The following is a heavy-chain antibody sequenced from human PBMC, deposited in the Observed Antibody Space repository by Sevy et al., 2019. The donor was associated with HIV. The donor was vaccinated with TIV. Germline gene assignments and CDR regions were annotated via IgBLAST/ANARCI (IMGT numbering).Heavy chain of an antibody. V-gene: IGHV4-61*01. CDR3: ARGYSRSYISPFGF. Sequence: SETLSLTCTVSGGSVGSGIYYWSWIRQPPGRELEFIGYIFRSGILNYTPSLRSRVTMSVDTSKNQFSLRLISVTAADTAVYYCARGYSRSYISPFGFWGQGTLVTVSS. D-gene: IGHD1-26*01. CDR1: GGSVGSGIYY. CDR2: IFRSGIL. J-gene: IGHJ4*02.